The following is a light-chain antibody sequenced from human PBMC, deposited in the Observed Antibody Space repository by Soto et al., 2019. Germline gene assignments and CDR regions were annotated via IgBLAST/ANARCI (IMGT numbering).Light chain of an antibody. CDR2: DVS. J-gene: IGLJ2*01. V-gene: IGLV2-14*01. CDR1: TSDVGGYNS. CDR3: SSYTTSSTV. Sequence: QSALTQPASVSGSPGQSITISCSGTTSDVGGYNSVSWYQQHPGKAPKLMIYDVSNRPSGVSNRFSGSKSGNTASLTISGLQAEDEADYYCSSYTTSSTVFGGGTKVTVL.